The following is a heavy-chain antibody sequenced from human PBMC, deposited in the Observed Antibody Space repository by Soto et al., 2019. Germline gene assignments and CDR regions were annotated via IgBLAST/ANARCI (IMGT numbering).Heavy chain of an antibody. V-gene: IGHV4-34*01. CDR3: ARARLLWFGELFYYYGMDV. Sequence: PSETLSLTCAVYGGAFIGYYCIWIRHPPFKWLEWIVEINHSGSTNYNPSLKSRVTISVDTSKNQFSLKLSSVTAADTAVYYCARARLLWFGELFYYYGMDVWGQGTTVTVSS. J-gene: IGHJ6*02. D-gene: IGHD3-10*01. CDR2: INHSGST. CDR1: GGAFIGYY.